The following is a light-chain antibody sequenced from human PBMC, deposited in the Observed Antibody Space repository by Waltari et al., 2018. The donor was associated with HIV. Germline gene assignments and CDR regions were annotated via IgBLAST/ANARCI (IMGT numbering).Light chain of an antibody. Sequence: QSALTQPASVSGSPGPSITISCTGTSSDVGGYNLVSWYQQHPGKAPKLMIYEVSKRPAGVFKCCSGSKSGNTASLTISVLQAEDEADYYCCAYAGSTTYVIFGGGTKLTVL. CDR2: EVS. CDR3: CAYAGSTTYVI. CDR1: SSDVGGYNL. J-gene: IGLJ2*01. V-gene: IGLV2-23*02.